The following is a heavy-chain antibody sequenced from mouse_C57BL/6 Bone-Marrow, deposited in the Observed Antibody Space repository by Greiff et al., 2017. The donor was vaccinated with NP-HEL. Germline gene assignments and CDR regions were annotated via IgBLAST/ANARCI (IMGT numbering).Heavy chain of an antibody. CDR3: SRAGNWDNYAMDY. V-gene: IGHV1-47*01. CDR1: GYTFTTYP. D-gene: IGHD4-1*01. Sequence: VQLQQSGAELVKPGASVKMSCKASGYTFTTYPIEWMKQNHGKSLEWIGNFHPYNDDTKYNEKFKGKATLTVEKSSSTVYLELSRLTSDDSAVYYCSRAGNWDNYAMDYWGQGTSVTVSS. CDR2: FHPYNDDT. J-gene: IGHJ4*01.